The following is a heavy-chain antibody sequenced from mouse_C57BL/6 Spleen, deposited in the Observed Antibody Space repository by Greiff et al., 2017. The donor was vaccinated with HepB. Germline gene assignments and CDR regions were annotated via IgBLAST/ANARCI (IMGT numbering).Heavy chain of an antibody. CDR1: GYTFTSYW. V-gene: IGHV1-52*01. Sequence: QVQLKQPGAELVRPGSSVKLSCKASGYTFTSYWMHWVKQRPIQGLEWIGNIDPSDSETHYNQKFKDKATLTVDKSSSTAYMQLSSLTSEDSAVYYCAREGYDDGYTWFAYWGQGTLVTVSA. CDR2: IDPSDSET. J-gene: IGHJ3*01. D-gene: IGHD2-3*01. CDR3: AREGYDDGYTWFAY.